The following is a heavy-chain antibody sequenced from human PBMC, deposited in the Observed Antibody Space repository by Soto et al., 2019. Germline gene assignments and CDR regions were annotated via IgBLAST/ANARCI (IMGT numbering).Heavy chain of an antibody. J-gene: IGHJ6*03. CDR1: GFTFSSYS. CDR3: ARDFKESQYYYYCMDV. V-gene: IGHV3-21*06. CDR2: IRSGSNYT. D-gene: IGHD3-10*01. Sequence: EVQLVESGGGLVKPGGSLRLSCVVSGFTFSSYSMNWVRQAPGKGLEWVSSIRSGSNYTYYADSVKGRFTISRDNAKNSVYLQMNSLRAEDTALYYCARDFKESQYYYYCMDVGGKGTTVTVSS.